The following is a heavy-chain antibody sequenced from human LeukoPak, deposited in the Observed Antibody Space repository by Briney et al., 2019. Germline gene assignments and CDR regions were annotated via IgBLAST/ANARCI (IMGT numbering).Heavy chain of an antibody. CDR3: ARGKLFNRGGILWYFDY. D-gene: IGHD3-10*01. V-gene: IGHV4-34*01. Sequence: SETLSLTCAVYGGSFSGYYWSWIRQPPGKGLEWIGEINHSGSTNYNPSLKSRVTISVDTSKNQFSLKLSSVTAADTAVYYCARGKLFNRGGILWYFDYWGQGTLVTVSS. CDR2: INHSGST. CDR1: GGSFSGYY. J-gene: IGHJ4*02.